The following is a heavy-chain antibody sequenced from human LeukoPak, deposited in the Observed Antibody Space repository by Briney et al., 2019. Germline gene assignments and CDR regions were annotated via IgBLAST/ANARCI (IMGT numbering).Heavy chain of an antibody. CDR3: ARSRGPGSHWFDP. V-gene: IGHV3-23*01. CDR1: GITLSNYG. D-gene: IGHD3-10*01. CDR2: LSDST. J-gene: IGHJ5*02. Sequence: PGGSLRLSCAVSGITLSNYGMSWVRQAPGKGLEWVSTLSDSTYYTDSVQGRFTISRDSSKNTLYLQMDSLTTDDTAIYFCARSRGPGSHWFDPWGQGTLVTVSS.